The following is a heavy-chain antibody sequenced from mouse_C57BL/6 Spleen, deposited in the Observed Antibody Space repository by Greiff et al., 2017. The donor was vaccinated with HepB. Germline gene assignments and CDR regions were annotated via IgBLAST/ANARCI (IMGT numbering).Heavy chain of an antibody. D-gene: IGHD3-1*01. CDR1: GFTFSSYA. J-gene: IGHJ4*01. CDR2: ISDGGSYT. V-gene: IGHV5-4*01. Sequence: EVMLVESGGGLVKPGGSLKLSCAASGFTFSSYAMSWVRQTPEKRLEWVATISDGGSYTYYPDNVKGRFTISRDNAKNNLYLQMSHLKSEDTAMYYCAREGGLRDAMDYWGQGTSVTVSS. CDR3: AREGGLRDAMDY.